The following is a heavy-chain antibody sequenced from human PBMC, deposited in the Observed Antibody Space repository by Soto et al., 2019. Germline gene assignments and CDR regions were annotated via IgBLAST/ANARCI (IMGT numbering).Heavy chain of an antibody. CDR2: FHYSGST. CDR3: ARGFGRSHFDY. V-gene: IGHV4-39*01. Sequence: PSETLSLTCTVSGGSISSRDSYWGWIRQPPGKGLEWIGSFHYSGSTYYNPSLKSRVTISVDTSKNQWSLRVTSVTAADTAVYYCARGFGRSHFDYWGQGTLVTVSS. CDR1: GGSISSRDSY. J-gene: IGHJ4*02. D-gene: IGHD3-16*01.